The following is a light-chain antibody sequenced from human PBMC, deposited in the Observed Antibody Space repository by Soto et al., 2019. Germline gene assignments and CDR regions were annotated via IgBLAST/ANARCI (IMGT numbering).Light chain of an antibody. Sequence: QSVLTQPASVSGSPGQSITISCTGTSSDVGGYNYVSWYQQHPGKAPKLMIYDVSSRPSEVSNRFSGSKSGNTASLTISGLQTEDEADFYCCVYTFSSTYVFGAGTKVTVL. CDR2: DVS. CDR1: SSDVGGYNY. J-gene: IGLJ1*01. CDR3: CVYTFSSTYV. V-gene: IGLV2-14*01.